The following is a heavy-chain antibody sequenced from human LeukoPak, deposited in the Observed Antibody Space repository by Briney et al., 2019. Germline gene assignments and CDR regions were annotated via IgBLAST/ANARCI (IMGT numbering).Heavy chain of an antibody. D-gene: IGHD4-11*01. CDR1: GFTFSSYS. V-gene: IGHV3-21*01. CDR2: ISSSSSYI. Sequence: GGSLRLSCAASGFTFSSYSMNWVRQAPGKGLEWVSSISSSSSYIYYADSVKGRFTISRDNAKNSLYLQMNSPRAEDTAVYYCARGGMTSFSWFDPWGQGTLVTVSS. J-gene: IGHJ5*02. CDR3: ARGGMTSFSWFDP.